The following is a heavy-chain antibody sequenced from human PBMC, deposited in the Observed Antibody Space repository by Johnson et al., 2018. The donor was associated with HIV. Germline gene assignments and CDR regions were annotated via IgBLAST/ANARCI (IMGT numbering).Heavy chain of an antibody. Sequence: VQLVESGGGVVRPGGSLRLSCAASGFTFDDYGMSWVRQAPGKGLEWVGRTRNKANSYTTEYAASVKGRFTISRDDSKNSLYLQMNSLKTEDTAVYYCVRVELGAFDIWGQGTMVTVSS. CDR2: TRNKANSYTT. V-gene: IGHV3-72*01. CDR1: GFTFDDYG. CDR3: VRVELGAFDI. J-gene: IGHJ3*02. D-gene: IGHD1-7*01.